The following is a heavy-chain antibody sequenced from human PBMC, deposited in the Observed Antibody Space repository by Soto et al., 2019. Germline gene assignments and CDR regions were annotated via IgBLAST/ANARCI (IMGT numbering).Heavy chain of an antibody. J-gene: IGHJ4*02. CDR3: AKDRQLLLYHFDY. D-gene: IGHD2-15*01. V-gene: IGHV3-30*18. Sequence: GGSLRLSCAASGFTFSSYGMHWVRQAPGKGLEWEAVISYDGSNKYYADSVKGRFTISRDNSKNTLYLQMNSLRAEDTAVYYCAKDRQLLLYHFDYWGQGTLVTVSS. CDR2: ISYDGSNK. CDR1: GFTFSSYG.